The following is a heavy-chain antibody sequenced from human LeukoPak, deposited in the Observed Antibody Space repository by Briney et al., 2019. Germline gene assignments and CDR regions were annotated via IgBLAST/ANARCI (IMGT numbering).Heavy chain of an antibody. D-gene: IGHD6-6*01. CDR3: ARLSPGIAARPGGY. Sequence: PSETLSLTCAVYGGSFSGYYWSWIRQPPGKGLEWIGEINHSGSTNYNPSLKSRVTISVDTSKNQFSLKLSSVTAADTAVYHCARLSPGIAARPGGYWGQGTLVTVSS. V-gene: IGHV4-34*01. CDR1: GGSFSGYY. CDR2: INHSGST. J-gene: IGHJ4*02.